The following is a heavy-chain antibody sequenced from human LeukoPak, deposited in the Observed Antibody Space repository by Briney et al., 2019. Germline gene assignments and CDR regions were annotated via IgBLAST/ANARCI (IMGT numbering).Heavy chain of an antibody. V-gene: IGHV4-31*03. CDR2: IYYSGST. D-gene: IGHD2-15*01. CDR3: ARASYCSGGSCYDY. CDR1: GGSISSGGSY. J-gene: IGHJ4*02. Sequence: PSETLSLTCTVSGGSISSGGSYWSWFRQHPGKGLGWFGYIYYSGSTYYNPSLKSRVTISVDTSKNQFSLKLSSVTAADTAVYYCARASYCSGGSCYDYWGQGTLVTVSS.